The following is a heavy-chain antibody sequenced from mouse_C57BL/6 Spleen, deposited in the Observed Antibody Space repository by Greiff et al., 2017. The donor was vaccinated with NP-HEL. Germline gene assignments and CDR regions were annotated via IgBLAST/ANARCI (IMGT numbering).Heavy chain of an antibody. Sequence: VHLVESGAELARPGASVKLSCKASGYTFTSYGISWVKQRTGQGLEWIGEIYPRSGNTYYNEKFKGKATLTADKSSSTAYMELRSLTSEDSAVYFCARINYGSSTWYFDVWGTGTTVTVSS. V-gene: IGHV1-81*01. CDR3: ARINYGSSTWYFDV. J-gene: IGHJ1*03. D-gene: IGHD1-1*01. CDR1: GYTFTSYG. CDR2: IYPRSGNT.